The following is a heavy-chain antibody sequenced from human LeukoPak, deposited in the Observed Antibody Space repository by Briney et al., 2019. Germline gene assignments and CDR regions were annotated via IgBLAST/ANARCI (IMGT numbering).Heavy chain of an antibody. V-gene: IGHV3-66*01. Sequence: PGGSLRLSCAASGFTVSSNYMSWVRQAPGKGLEWVSVIYSGGTTYYADSVKGRFTICRDNSKNTLYLQMNSLRAEDTAVYYCARVGHYDSSGYFIFSSFDYWGQGTLVTVSS. CDR3: ARVGHYDSSGYFIFSSFDY. CDR2: IYSGGTT. J-gene: IGHJ4*02. CDR1: GFTVSSNY. D-gene: IGHD3-22*01.